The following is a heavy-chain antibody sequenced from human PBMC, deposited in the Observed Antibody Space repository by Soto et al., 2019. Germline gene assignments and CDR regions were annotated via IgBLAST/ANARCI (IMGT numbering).Heavy chain of an antibody. V-gene: IGHV3-48*01. J-gene: IGHJ6*03. CDR2: ISSSSSTI. Sequence: EVQLVESGGGLVQPGGSLRLSFAASGFTFSSYSMNWVRQAPGKGLEWVSYISSSSSTIYYADSVKGRFTISRDNAKNSLYLQMNSLRAEDTAVYYCARDNSRWGVSYMDVWGKGTTVTVSS. D-gene: IGHD3-22*01. CDR3: ARDNSRWGVSYMDV. CDR1: GFTFSSYS.